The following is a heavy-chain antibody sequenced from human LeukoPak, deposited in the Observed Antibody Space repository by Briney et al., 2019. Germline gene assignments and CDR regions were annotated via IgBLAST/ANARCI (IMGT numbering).Heavy chain of an antibody. V-gene: IGHV4-59*01. CDR1: GGSFSNYY. CDR3: ARNYDFWSGYLDY. Sequence: PSETLSLTCTVSGGSFSNYYWSWIRQPPGKGLEWIGYIHYSGSTNNNPSLKSRVTISVDTSKNQFSLKLTSVTAADTAVYYCARNYDFWSGYLDYWGQGTLVTVSS. CDR2: IHYSGST. D-gene: IGHD3-3*01. J-gene: IGHJ4*02.